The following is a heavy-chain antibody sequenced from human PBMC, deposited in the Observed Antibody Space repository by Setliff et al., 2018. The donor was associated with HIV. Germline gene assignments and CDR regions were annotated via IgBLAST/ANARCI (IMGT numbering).Heavy chain of an antibody. V-gene: IGHV4-59*11. J-gene: IGHJ3*01. Sequence: PSETLSLTCTVSGDPINSHYWGWIRQPPGEGLEWIGHISYNEYTNYNPSLKSRVTISLDTSKKHFSLDLYSVTAADTAVYYCARDHNSGTLHAFDLWGQGTKVTVSS. D-gene: IGHD1-26*01. CDR1: GDPINSHY. CDR2: ISYNEYT. CDR3: ARDHNSGTLHAFDL.